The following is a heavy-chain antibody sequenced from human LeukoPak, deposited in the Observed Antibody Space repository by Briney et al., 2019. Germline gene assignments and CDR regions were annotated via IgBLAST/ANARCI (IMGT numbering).Heavy chain of an antibody. CDR2: ISSDGSGT. J-gene: IGHJ5*02. D-gene: IGHD3-10*01. Sequence: PGGSLRLSCAASGFTFGTYWMHWVRQAPGKGLVWVSRISSDGSGTNYADSVKGRFTISRDNAKNTLYLQMDSLRAEDTAVYYCARDLGPRVSGSPKNWFDPWGQGTLVTVSS. V-gene: IGHV3-74*01. CDR3: ARDLGPRVSGSPKNWFDP. CDR1: GFTFGTYW.